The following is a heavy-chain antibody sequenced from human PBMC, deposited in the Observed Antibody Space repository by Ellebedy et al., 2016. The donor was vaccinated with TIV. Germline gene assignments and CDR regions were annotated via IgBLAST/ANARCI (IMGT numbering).Heavy chain of an antibody. V-gene: IGHV5-51*01. D-gene: IGHD4-17*01. Sequence: GESLKISXETSGYTFTNHWIAWVRQLPGRGLEWMGFVFPGDYDTRYRPSFEGQVTISSDKSINIAYLQWSNLKASDTAIYYCARLRDALADELDYWGQGTPVSVSS. CDR1: GYTFTNHW. CDR3: ARLRDALADELDY. CDR2: VFPGDYDT. J-gene: IGHJ4*02.